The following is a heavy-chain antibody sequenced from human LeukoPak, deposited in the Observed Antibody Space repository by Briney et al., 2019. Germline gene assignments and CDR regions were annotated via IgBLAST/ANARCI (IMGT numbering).Heavy chain of an antibody. CDR1: GFTFDDYA. Sequence: GGSLRLSCAASGFTFDDYAMHWVRQAPGKGLEWVSSISWNSDSVAYADSVKGRFTTSRDNAKNTLSLQMNSLRVEDTALYYCAKDLGYGDYEADFDYWGQGTLVTVSS. CDR2: ISWNSDSV. CDR3: AKDLGYGDYEADFDY. D-gene: IGHD4-17*01. V-gene: IGHV3-9*01. J-gene: IGHJ4*02.